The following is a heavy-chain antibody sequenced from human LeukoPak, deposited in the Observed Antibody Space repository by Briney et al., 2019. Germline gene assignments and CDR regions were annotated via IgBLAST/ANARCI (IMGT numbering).Heavy chain of an antibody. D-gene: IGHD2-15*01. CDR1: GYTFTSYG. CDR2: FSAYNGNT. CDR3: ARLSWDCSGGSCYPGDFDY. V-gene: IGHV1-18*01. J-gene: IGHJ4*02. Sequence: ASVKVSCKASGYTFTSYGISWVRQAPGQGLEWMGWFSAYNGNTNYAQKLQGRVTMTTGTSTSTAYMELRSLRSDDTAVYYCARLSWDCSGGSCYPGDFDYWGQGTLVTVSP.